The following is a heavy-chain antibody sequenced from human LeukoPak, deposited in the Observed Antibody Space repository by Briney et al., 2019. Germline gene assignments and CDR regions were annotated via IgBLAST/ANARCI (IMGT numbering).Heavy chain of an antibody. D-gene: IGHD3-22*01. CDR3: ASTGESYYDSSGYYYS. CDR1: GGSFSGYY. CDR2: INHSGST. V-gene: IGHV4-34*01. Sequence: SETLSLTCAVYGGSFSGYYWSWIRQPPGKGLEWIGEINHSGSTNYNPSLKSRVTISVDTSKNQFSLKLSSVTAADTAVYYCASTGESYYDSSGYYYSGGQGTLVTVSS. J-gene: IGHJ4*02.